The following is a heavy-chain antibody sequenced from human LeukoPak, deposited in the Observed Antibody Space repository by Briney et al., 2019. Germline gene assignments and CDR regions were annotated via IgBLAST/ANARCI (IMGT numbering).Heavy chain of an antibody. V-gene: IGHV3-20*04. CDR3: ARCRGSGSYYNSPLDY. J-gene: IGHJ4*02. CDR2: INWNGGST. D-gene: IGHD3-10*01. Sequence: GGSLRLSCAASRFTFDDYGMSWVRQAPGKGLEWVSGINWNGGSTGYADSVKGRFTISRDNAKNSLYLQMNSLRAEDTALYYCARCRGSGSYYNSPLDYWGQGTLVAVSS. CDR1: RFTFDDYG.